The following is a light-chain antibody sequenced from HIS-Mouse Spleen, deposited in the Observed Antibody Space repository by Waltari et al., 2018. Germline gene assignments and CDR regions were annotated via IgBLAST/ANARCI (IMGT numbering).Light chain of an antibody. CDR3: CSYAGSYTYV. CDR1: SSDVGGYNY. Sequence: QSALTQPRSVSGSPGQSVTISCTGTSSDVGGYNYVSWYQQHPGKAPKLMIYDVSKGTSGVPDRFSGSKSGNTASLTISGLQAEDEADYYCCSYAGSYTYVFGTGTKVTVL. V-gene: IGLV2-11*01. CDR2: DVS. J-gene: IGLJ1*01.